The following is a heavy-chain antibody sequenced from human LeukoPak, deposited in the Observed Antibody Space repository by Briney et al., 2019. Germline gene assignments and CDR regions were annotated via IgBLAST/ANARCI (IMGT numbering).Heavy chain of an antibody. D-gene: IGHD5-18*01. CDR3: ARVRTAMEIGAY. J-gene: IGHJ4*02. Sequence: PAGSLRLSCAASGFTFDDYAMHRVGHAPGKGLEWVSLISWDGSSTYYGDSVKGRFTISRDNSKTYLDLQMNSLRTEDTALYYCARVRTAMEIGAYWGQGTLVTVSS. CDR1: GFTFDDYA. CDR2: ISWDGSST. V-gene: IGHV3-43*02.